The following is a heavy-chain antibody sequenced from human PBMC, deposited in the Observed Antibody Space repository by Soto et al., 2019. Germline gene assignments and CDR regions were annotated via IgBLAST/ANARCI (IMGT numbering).Heavy chain of an antibody. CDR3: ARDRYCSSTSCLNWFDP. CDR1: GGTFSSYA. CDR2: IIPIFGTA. D-gene: IGHD2-2*01. V-gene: IGHV1-69*06. J-gene: IGHJ5*02. Sequence: ASVKVSCKASGGTFSSYAISWVRQAPGQGLEWMGGIIPIFGTANYAQKFQGRVTITADKSTSTAYMELSSLRSEDTAVYYCARDRYCSSTSCLNWFDPWGQGTLVTVSS.